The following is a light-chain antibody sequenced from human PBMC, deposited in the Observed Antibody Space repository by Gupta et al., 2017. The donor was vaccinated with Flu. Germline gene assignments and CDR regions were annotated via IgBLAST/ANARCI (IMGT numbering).Light chain of an antibody. V-gene: IGKV3-20*01. CDR2: GAT. J-gene: IGKJ1*01. Sequence: ERATLYCMASQIVSNNFLAWYQQKVGQAPMLLLYGATSRASGVPVRFSGSASRADFTLTISRLEAEDSAVYYCHQYCSSPLAFGPGTKVEI. CDR1: QIVSNNF. CDR3: HQYCSSPLA.